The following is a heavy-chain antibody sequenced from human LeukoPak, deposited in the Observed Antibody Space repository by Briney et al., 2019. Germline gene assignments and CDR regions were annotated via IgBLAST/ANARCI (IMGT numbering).Heavy chain of an antibody. Sequence: ASVKVSCKASGYTFTGYYMHWVRQVPGQGLEWMGRINPNSGGTNYAQKFQGRVTMTRDTSISTAYMELSRLRADATAVYSWARRQCFRQDYYDSSGSMAFDIWRQGTMVTVPS. D-gene: IGHD3-22*01. CDR1: GYTFTGYY. V-gene: IGHV1-2*06. J-gene: IGHJ3*02. CDR3: ARRQCFRQDYYDSSGSMAFDI. CDR2: INPNSGGT.